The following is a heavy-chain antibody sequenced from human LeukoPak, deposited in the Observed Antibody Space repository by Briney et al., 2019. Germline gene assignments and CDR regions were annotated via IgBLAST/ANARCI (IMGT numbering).Heavy chain of an antibody. V-gene: IGHV4-30-4*01. D-gene: IGHD2-15*01. CDR1: GDAITSGDDY. J-gene: IGHJ4*02. CDR2: IFFTGST. CDR3: ARGDYTVLPGSPFDL. Sequence: KASETLSLTCSVSGDAITSGDDYWNWIRQSPGKGLQWIGYIFFTGSTYYNPSLGSRFTISLDAPKNQFSLRLNSVTAADTAVYYCARGDYTVLPGSPFDLWGRGTLVTVSS.